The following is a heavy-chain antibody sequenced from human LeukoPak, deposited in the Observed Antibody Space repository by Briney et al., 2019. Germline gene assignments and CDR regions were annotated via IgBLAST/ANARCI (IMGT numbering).Heavy chain of an antibody. CDR2: INPNSGGT. J-gene: IGHJ4*02. Sequence: GASVKVSCKASGYTFTGYYIHWVRQAPGQGLEWMGWINPNSGGTNYGQNFQGRLIMTRDTSISTAYMELSSLRSDDTAVYYCARGDGSYLLWGQGTLVTVSS. V-gene: IGHV1-2*02. D-gene: IGHD1-26*01. CDR1: GYTFTGYY. CDR3: ARGDGSYLL.